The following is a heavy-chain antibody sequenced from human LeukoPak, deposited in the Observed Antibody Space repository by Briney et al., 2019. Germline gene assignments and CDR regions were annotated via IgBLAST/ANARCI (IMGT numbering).Heavy chain of an antibody. J-gene: IGHJ5*02. V-gene: IGHV4-4*07. CDR3: ARGAAAYWFAP. D-gene: IGHD2-2*01. CDR2: IYTSGST. CDR1: GGSISSYY. Sequence: PSETLSLTCTVSGGSISSYYWSWIRQPAGKGLEWIGRIYTSGSTNYNPSLKSRVTISVDKSKNQFSLKLSSVTAADTAVYYCARGAAAYWFAPWGQGTLVTVSS.